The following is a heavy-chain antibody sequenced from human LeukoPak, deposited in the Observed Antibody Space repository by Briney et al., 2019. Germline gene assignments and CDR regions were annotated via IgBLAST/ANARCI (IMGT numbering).Heavy chain of an antibody. D-gene: IGHD1-26*01. Sequence: SVKVSCKASGGTFSSYAISWVRQAPGQGLEWMGRIIPIFGTANYAQKFQGRVTITTDESTSTAYMELGSLRSEDTAVYYCARGRWELLSLGYWGQGTLVTVSS. J-gene: IGHJ4*02. V-gene: IGHV1-69*05. CDR2: IIPIFGTA. CDR1: GGTFSSYA. CDR3: ARGRWELLSLGY.